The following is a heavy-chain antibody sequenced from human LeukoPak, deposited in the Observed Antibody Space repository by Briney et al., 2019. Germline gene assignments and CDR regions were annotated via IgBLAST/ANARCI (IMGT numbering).Heavy chain of an antibody. CDR3: ARGFRDYYDSSGYWHFDY. CDR1: GYTFTSYD. D-gene: IGHD3-22*01. V-gene: IGHV1-8*03. J-gene: IGHJ4*02. CDR2: MNPNSGNT. Sequence: ASVKVSCKASGYTFTSYDINWVRQAPGQGLEWMGWMNPNSGNTGYAQKFQGRVTITRNTSISTAYMELSSLRSEDTAVYYCARGFRDYYDSSGYWHFDYWGQGTLVTVSS.